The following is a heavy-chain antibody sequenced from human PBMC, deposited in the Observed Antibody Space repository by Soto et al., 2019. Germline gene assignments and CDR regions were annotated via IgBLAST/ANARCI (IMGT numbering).Heavy chain of an antibody. D-gene: IGHD2-2*01. V-gene: IGHV3-7*01. CDR2: IKQDGSEK. CDR3: ARDSAVVVPAAANWFDP. J-gene: IGHJ5*02. CDR1: GFTFSSYW. Sequence: GGSLRLSCAASGFTFSSYWMSWVRQAPGKGLEWVANIKQDGSEKYYVDSVKGRFTISRDNAKNSLYLQMNSLRAEDTAVYYCARDSAVVVPAAANWFDPWGQGTLVTVSS.